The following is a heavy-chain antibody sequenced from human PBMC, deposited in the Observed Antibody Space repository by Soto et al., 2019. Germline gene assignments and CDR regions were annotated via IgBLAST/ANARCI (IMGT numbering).Heavy chain of an antibody. CDR3: ARTSYCGGDCYPIYYGMDV. CDR1: GGTFSSYA. J-gene: IGHJ6*02. D-gene: IGHD2-21*02. Sequence: GASVKVSCKASGGTFSSYAISWVRQAPGQGLEWMGGIIPIFGTANYAQKFQGRVTITADESTSTAYMELSSLRSEDTAVYYCARTSYCGGDCYPIYYGMDVWGQGTTVTVSS. CDR2: IIPIFGTA. V-gene: IGHV1-69*13.